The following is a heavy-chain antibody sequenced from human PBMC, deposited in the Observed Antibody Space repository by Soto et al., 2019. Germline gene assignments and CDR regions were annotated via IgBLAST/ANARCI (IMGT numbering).Heavy chain of an antibody. CDR2: IYSGGST. CDR3: ARAHGDILTGYYTFGY. V-gene: IGHV3-53*04. J-gene: IGHJ4*02. D-gene: IGHD3-9*01. CDR1: GFTVSSNY. Sequence: GGSLRLSCAASGFTVSSNYMSWVRQAPGKGLEWVSVIYSGGSTYYADSVKGRFTISRHNSKNTLYLQMNSLRAEDTAVYYCARAHGDILTGYYTFGYWGQGTLVTVSS.